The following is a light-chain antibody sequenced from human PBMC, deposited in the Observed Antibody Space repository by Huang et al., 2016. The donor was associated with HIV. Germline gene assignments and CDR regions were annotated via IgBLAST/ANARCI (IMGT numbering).Light chain of an antibody. CDR1: QSVLYSSNNKNY. CDR3: QQYYSTLWT. J-gene: IGKJ1*01. V-gene: IGKV4-1*01. CDR2: WAA. Sequence: DIVMTQSPDSLAVSLGERATINCKSSQSVLYSSNNKNYLALYQQKPGQPPKLLIYWAATRESGVPDRFSGSGSGTDFTRTISSLQAEDVAVYYCQQYYSTLWTFGQGTKVEIK.